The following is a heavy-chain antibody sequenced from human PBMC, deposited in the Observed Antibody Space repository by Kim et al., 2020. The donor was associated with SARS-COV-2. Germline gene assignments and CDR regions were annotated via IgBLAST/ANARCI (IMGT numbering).Heavy chain of an antibody. D-gene: IGHD4-17*01. CDR1: GGTFSSYA. J-gene: IGHJ6*02. CDR2: IIPILGIA. V-gene: IGHV1-69*04. Sequence: SVKVSCKASGGTFSSYAISWVRQAPGQGLEWMGRIIPILGIANYAQKFQGRVTITADKSTSTAYMELSSLRSEDTAVYYCAAAACFCDYGDYRLVGYYGMDVWGQGTTVTVSS. CDR3: AAAACFCDYGDYRLVGYYGMDV.